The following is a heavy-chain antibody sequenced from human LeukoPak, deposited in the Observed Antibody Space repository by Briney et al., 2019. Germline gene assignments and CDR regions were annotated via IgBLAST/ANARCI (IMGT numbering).Heavy chain of an antibody. CDR3: ASIAAAGYYFDY. D-gene: IGHD6-13*01. Sequence: PSQTLSLTCTVSGGSISSGDYYWSWIRQPPGKGLEWIGYIYYSGSTYYNPSLKSRVTISVDTSKNQFSLKLSSVTAADTAVYYCASIAAAGYYFDYWGQGTLSPSPQ. CDR2: IYYSGST. J-gene: IGHJ4*02. V-gene: IGHV4-30-4*01. CDR1: GGSISSGDYY.